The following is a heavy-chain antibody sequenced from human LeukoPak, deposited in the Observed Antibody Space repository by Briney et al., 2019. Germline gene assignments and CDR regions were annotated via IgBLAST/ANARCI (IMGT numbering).Heavy chain of an antibody. J-gene: IGHJ4*02. CDR1: GFTFSSYW. D-gene: IGHD3-3*01. CDR3: ARGRRSGYQLDN. Sequence: GGSLRLSCAASGFTFSSYWMHWVRQAPGKGLVWVSRINSDGSSTSYADSVKGRFTISRDNAKNTLYLQMNSLRAEDTAVYYWARGRRSGYQLDNGGQGTLSPSPQ. V-gene: IGHV3-74*01. CDR2: INSDGSST.